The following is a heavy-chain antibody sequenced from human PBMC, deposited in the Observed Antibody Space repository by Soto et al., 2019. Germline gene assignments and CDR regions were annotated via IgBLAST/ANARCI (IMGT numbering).Heavy chain of an antibody. Sequence: QVQLVESGGGLVKPGGSLRLSCAASGFTFSDYYMSWIRQAPGKGLEWVSYISSSSSYTNYADSVKGRFTISRDNAKNSLYLQMNSLRAEDTAVYYCARDHPNYDILTGPSPFDYWGQGTLVTVSS. CDR1: GFTFSDYY. CDR3: ARDHPNYDILTGPSPFDY. V-gene: IGHV3-11*06. D-gene: IGHD3-9*01. CDR2: ISSSSSYT. J-gene: IGHJ4*02.